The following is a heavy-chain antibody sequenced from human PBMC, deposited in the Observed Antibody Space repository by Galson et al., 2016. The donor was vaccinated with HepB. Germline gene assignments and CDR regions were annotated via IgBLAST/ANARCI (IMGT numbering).Heavy chain of an antibody. CDR3: ARPGSSDLIPDFRNSWAFYYDGMDV. CDR2: IIPIFGTA. J-gene: IGHJ6*02. CDR1: GVTLTNYA. V-gene: IGHV1-69*13. Sequence: SVKVSCKASGVTLTNYAISWVRQAPGQGLEWMGGIIPIFGTANYARKFQGRLKITADDATITVYMELSSLRSDDTAVYYCARPGSSDLIPDFRNSWAFYYDGMDVWGQGTTVTVSS. D-gene: IGHD6-6*01.